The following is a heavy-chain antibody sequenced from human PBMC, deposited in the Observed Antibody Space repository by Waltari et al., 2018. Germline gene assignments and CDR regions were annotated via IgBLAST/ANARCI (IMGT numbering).Heavy chain of an antibody. CDR3: ARAADYDFWSGYYTGFDY. CDR2: TYSRSKWYN. V-gene: IGHV6-1*01. J-gene: IGHJ4*02. CDR1: GDSVSSNSAA. Sequence: QVQLQQSGPGLVKPSQTLSLTCAISGDSVSSNSAAWNWIRQSPSRGLEWLARTYSRSKWYNDYAVSLKSRITINPDTSKNQFSLQLNSVTPEDTAVYYCARAADYDFWSGYYTGFDYWGQGTLVTVSS. D-gene: IGHD3-3*01.